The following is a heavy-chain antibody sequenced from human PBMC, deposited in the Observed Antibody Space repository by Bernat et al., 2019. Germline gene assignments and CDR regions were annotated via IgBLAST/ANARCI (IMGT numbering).Heavy chain of an antibody. Sequence: QVQLVESGGGVVQPGRSLRLSCAASGFTFSSYGMHWVRQAPGKGLEWVAVISYDGSNKYYADSVKGRFTISRDNSKNTLYLQMNSLRAEDTAVYYCASFYSTLSMGDYWGQGTLVTVSS. CDR2: ISYDGSNK. CDR3: ASFYSTLSMGDY. D-gene: IGHD6-13*01. V-gene: IGHV3-30*03. J-gene: IGHJ4*02. CDR1: GFTFSSYG.